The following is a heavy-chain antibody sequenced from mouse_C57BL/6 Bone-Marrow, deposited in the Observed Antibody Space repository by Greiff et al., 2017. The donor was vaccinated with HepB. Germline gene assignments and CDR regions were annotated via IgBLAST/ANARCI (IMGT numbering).Heavy chain of an antibody. J-gene: IGHJ4*01. CDR1: GFTFSDYG. CDR2: ISSGSSTI. V-gene: IGHV5-17*01. CDR3: AMAYGNYEDAMDY. D-gene: IGHD2-1*01. Sequence: EVKVEESGGGLVKPGGSLKLSCAASGFTFSDYGMHWVRQAPEKGLEWVAYISSGSSTIYYADTVKGRFTISRDNAKNTLFLQMTSLRSEDTAMYYCAMAYGNYEDAMDYWGQGTSVTVSS.